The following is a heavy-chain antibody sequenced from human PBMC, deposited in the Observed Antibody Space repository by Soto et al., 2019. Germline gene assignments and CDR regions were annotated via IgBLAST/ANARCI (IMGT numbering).Heavy chain of an antibody. CDR1: GFTFSDYY. J-gene: IGHJ3*02. Sequence: GGSLRLSCAASGFTFSDYYMSWIRQAPGKGLEWVSYISSSGSTIYYADSVKGRFTISRDNAKNSLYLQMNSLRAEDTAVYYCARPEQQLAKTDAFDIWGQGTMVTVS. CDR2: ISSSGSTI. CDR3: ARPEQQLAKTDAFDI. D-gene: IGHD6-13*01. V-gene: IGHV3-11*01.